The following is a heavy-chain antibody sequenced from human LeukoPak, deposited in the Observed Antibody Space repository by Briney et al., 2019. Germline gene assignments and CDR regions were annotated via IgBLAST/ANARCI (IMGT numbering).Heavy chain of an antibody. CDR1: GFTFSSYS. D-gene: IGHD2-2*01. CDR2: ISSSSSYI. CDR3: ARSVHCSSTSCPNAFDY. J-gene: IGHJ4*02. Sequence: GGSLRLSCAASGFTFSSYSMNWVRQAPGKGLEWVSSISSSSSYIYYADSVKGRFTISRGNAKNSLYLQMNSLRAEDTAVYCCARSVHCSSTSCPNAFDYWGQGTLVTVSS. V-gene: IGHV3-21*01.